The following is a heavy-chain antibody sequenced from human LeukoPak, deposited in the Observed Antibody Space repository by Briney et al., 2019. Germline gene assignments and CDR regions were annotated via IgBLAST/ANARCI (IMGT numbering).Heavy chain of an antibody. CDR2: IRYDGSNK. J-gene: IGHJ3*02. CDR3: AKDQLRQWLPFDAFDI. D-gene: IGHD6-19*01. V-gene: IGHV3-30*02. CDR1: GFTFSSYG. Sequence: PGGSLRLSCAASGFTFSSYGMHWVRRAPGKGLEWVAFIRYDGSNKYYADSVKGRFTISRDNSKNTLYLQMNSLRAEDTAVYYCAKDQLRQWLPFDAFDIWGQGTMVTVSS.